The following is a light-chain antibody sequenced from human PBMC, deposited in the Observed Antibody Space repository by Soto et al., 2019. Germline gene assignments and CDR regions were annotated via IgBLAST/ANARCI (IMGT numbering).Light chain of an antibody. J-gene: IGKJ2*01. CDR1: QSISSD. Sequence: ETVMTQSPATLSVSPGERATLSCRASQSISSDLAWYQHKPGQAPRLLIYGASTTATGIPVRFSGSGSGTEFTLTISSLQSEDFAVYYCQQYNNWPRTFGRGTKLEIK. CDR2: GAS. CDR3: QQYNNWPRT. V-gene: IGKV3-15*01.